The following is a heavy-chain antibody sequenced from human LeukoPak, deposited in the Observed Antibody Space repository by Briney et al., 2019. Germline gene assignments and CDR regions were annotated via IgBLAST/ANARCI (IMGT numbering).Heavy chain of an antibody. J-gene: IGHJ4*02. CDR3: ARHVQLWPHPPYYFDY. Sequence: PSETLSLTCTVSGGSISSSSYYWGWIRQPPGKGLEWIGSIYYSGSTYYNPSLKSRVTISVDTSKDQFSLKLSSVTAADTAVYYCARHVQLWPHPPYYFDYWGQGTLVTVSS. CDR1: GGSISSSSYY. D-gene: IGHD5-18*01. V-gene: IGHV4-39*01. CDR2: IYYSGST.